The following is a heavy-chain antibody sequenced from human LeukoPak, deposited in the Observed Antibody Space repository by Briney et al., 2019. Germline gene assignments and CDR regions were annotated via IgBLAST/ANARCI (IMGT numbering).Heavy chain of an antibody. CDR2: IYYSGST. CDR1: GGSISTYY. Sequence: SETLSLTCTVSGGSISTYYWSWIRQPPGKGLEWIGYIYYSGSTNYNPSLKSRVTISVDTSKNQFSLKLSSVTAADTAVYYCARRRGYTLDYWGQGTLVTVSS. J-gene: IGHJ4*02. V-gene: IGHV4-59*08. CDR3: ARRRGYTLDY. D-gene: IGHD5-12*01.